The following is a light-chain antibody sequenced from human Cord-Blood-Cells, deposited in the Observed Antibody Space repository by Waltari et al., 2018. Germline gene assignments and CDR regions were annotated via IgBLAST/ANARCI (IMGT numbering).Light chain of an antibody. CDR2: DVS. CDR1: SSDVGGYNY. V-gene: IGLV2-11*01. J-gene: IGLJ1*01. CDR3: CSYAGSYIFYV. Sequence: QSALTQPRSVSGSPGQSVTIPCPGTSSDVGGYNYVSWYQQHPGKAPKLMIYDVSKRPSGVPDRFSGSKSGNTASLTISGLQAEDEADYYCCSYAGSYIFYVFGTGTKVTVL.